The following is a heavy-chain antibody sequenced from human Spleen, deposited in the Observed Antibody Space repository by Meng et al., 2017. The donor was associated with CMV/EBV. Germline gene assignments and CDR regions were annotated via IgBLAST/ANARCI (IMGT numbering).Heavy chain of an antibody. CDR3: ARRDDYTAFDY. CDR2: ISSSASYI. CDR1: GIIFSNCA. V-gene: IGHV3-21*01. J-gene: IGHJ4*02. D-gene: IGHD4-11*01. Sequence: SCAVSGIIFSNCAMTWVRQAPGKGLEWVSSISSSASYIYYADSVKGRFTISRDNAQNSLYLQMDSLRADDTAVYYCARRDDYTAFDYWGQGTLVTVSS.